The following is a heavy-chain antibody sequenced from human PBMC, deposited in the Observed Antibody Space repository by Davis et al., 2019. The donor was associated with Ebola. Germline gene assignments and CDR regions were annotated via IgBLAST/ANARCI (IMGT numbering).Heavy chain of an antibody. V-gene: IGHV1-2*02. CDR2: INPKSGAT. J-gene: IGHJ4*02. CDR1: GYTFIYYY. D-gene: IGHD2-2*01. CDR3: ARGPAANAPLDY. Sequence: ASVTVSCKAFGYTFIYYYINRVRQPPGQGLEWMGRINPKSGATTYAQRFQGRVTMTRDTSSGTAYMDLGSLKSDDTAVYYCARGPAANAPLDYWGQGTLVTVSS.